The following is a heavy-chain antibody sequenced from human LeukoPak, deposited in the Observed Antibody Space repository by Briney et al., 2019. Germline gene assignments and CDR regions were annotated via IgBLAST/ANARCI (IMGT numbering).Heavy chain of an antibody. CDR2: IYYSGST. CDR3: ARVRYSSGYHYYYGMDV. V-gene: IGHV4-59*01. Sequence: SETLSLTCTVSGGSISSYYWSWIRQPPGKGLEWIGYIYYSGSTNYNPSLKSRVTISVDTSKNQFSLKLSSVTAADTAVCYCARVRYSSGYHYYYGMDVWGQGTTVTVSS. CDR1: GGSISSYY. J-gene: IGHJ6*02. D-gene: IGHD6-19*01.